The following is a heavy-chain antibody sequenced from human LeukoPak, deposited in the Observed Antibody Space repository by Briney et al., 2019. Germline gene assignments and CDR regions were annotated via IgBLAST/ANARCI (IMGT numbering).Heavy chain of an antibody. CDR2: ISGSGGST. J-gene: IGHJ4*02. CDR1: GFTFSSYA. V-gene: IGHV3-23*01. D-gene: IGHD6-13*01. CDR3: ARGGGPPYSSSWYFDY. Sequence: TGGSLRLSCAASGFTFSSYAMSWVRQAPGKGLEWVSAISGSGGSTYYADSVKGRFTISRDNSKNTLYLQMNSLRAEDTAVYYCARGGGPPYSSSWYFDYWGQGTLVTVSS.